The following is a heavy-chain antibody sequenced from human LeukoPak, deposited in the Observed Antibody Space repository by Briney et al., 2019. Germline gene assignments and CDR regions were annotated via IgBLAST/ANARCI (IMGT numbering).Heavy chain of an antibody. V-gene: IGHV3-30*18. D-gene: IGHD1-1*01. CDR1: GSTFSSYV. CDR3: VKGGGERDRIFEY. Sequence: GRSLRLSCAASGSTFSSYVIHWGRQAPGKGLELVAVISYDESHKYYADSVKGRFTISRDNSKNTLYLQMNSLRAEDTAVYYCVKGGGERDRIFEYWGQGTLVTVSS. J-gene: IGHJ4*02. CDR2: ISYDESHK.